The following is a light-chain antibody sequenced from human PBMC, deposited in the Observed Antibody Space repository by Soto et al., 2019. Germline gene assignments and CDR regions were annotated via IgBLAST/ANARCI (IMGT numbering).Light chain of an antibody. CDR1: QDISNY. CDR3: QQYQYLIT. Sequence: IQMTQSPSSLSASVGDRVTITCQASQDISNYLNWYQQKPGKAPKLLISDASHLETGVPSRFSGRGSATDFTFTISSLLPEDIATYYCQQYQYLITFGQGTRLEIK. J-gene: IGKJ5*01. CDR2: DAS. V-gene: IGKV1-33*01.